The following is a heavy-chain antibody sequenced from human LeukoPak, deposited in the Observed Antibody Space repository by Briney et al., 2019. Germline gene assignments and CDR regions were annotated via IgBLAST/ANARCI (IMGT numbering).Heavy chain of an antibody. Sequence: SETLSLTCTISGSSFTSVSHYWGWIRQPPGKGLEWIGDIYYTGSTYYSPSLRSRVTMSVHTSENQFSLRLNSVTAVDTAVYYCARRWGNIVGVTYEYWGQGTLVTVSS. CDR3: ARRWGNIVGVTYEY. D-gene: IGHD3-16*01. J-gene: IGHJ4*02. CDR2: IYYTGST. V-gene: IGHV4-39*01. CDR1: GSSFTSVSHY.